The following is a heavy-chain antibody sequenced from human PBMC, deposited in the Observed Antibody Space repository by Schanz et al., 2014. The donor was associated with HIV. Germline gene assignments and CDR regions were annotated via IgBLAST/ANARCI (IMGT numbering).Heavy chain of an antibody. CDR2: IGHEGNDI. Sequence: VQVVESGGGVVQPGRSLTLSCATTGFPLRDYGMHWVRQAPGKGPEWVAVIGHEGNDIHYVDSVAGRFSISRDNSKNTLYLQLGSLRAEDTSVYYCARGFQGFDYWGQGTLVTVSS. J-gene: IGHJ4*02. D-gene: IGHD3-10*01. CDR3: ARGFQGFDY. V-gene: IGHV3-33*08. CDR1: GFPLRDYG.